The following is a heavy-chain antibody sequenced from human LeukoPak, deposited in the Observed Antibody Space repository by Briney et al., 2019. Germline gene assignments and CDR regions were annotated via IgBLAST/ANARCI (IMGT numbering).Heavy chain of an antibody. J-gene: IGHJ6*03. D-gene: IGHD3-10*01. CDR3: ARAPFPPDYYGSVGYMDV. V-gene: IGHV4-61*02. CDR1: GDSISSGNYY. Sequence: PSETLSLTCTVSGDSISSGNYYWSWIRQPAGKGLEWIGRIYTSGSTSYNPSLKSRVTILVDTSKNQFSLKLSSVTAADTAVYYCARAPFPPDYYGSVGYMDVWGKGTTVTISS. CDR2: IYTSGST.